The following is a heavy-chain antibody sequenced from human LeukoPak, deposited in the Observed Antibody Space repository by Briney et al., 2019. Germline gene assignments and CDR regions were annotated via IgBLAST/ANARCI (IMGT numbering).Heavy chain of an antibody. D-gene: IGHD4-23*01. V-gene: IGHV3-23*01. Sequence: QSGGSLMLSCAASGFTFSNYAMSWVRQAPERGLEWVSTISSRGDSTYDADSVKGRLTISRDNSKNSLYLQMNNVRVEDTAVYYCAKGPRPDITVAHTVENWGQGTLVTVSS. CDR3: AKGPRPDITVAHTVEN. J-gene: IGHJ4*02. CDR2: ISSRGDST. CDR1: GFTFSNYA.